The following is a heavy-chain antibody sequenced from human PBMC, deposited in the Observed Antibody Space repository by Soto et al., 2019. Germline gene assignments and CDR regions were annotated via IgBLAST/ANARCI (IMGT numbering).Heavy chain of an antibody. D-gene: IGHD3-22*01. Sequence: PAERLAITCAFYVGTFIGYYWSWIRPPPGTGLEWIASIDYSDITQYNPSLRSRVTISADTSKRQFSLRLSSVTAADTAMYYCARHGSYYDRSGYIDSWGQGTLVTVFS. V-gene: IGHV4-34*01. CDR2: IDYSDIT. CDR3: ARHGSYYDRSGYIDS. CDR1: VGTFIGYY. J-gene: IGHJ5*01.